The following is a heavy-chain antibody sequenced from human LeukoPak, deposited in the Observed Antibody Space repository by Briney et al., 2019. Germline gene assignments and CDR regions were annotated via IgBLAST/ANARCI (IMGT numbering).Heavy chain of an antibody. J-gene: IGHJ4*02. Sequence: GGSLRLSCAASGFTFSSYAMSWVRQAPGKGLEWVSAISGSGGSTYYADSVKGRFTISRDNSKNTLYLQMNSLRAEDTAVYYCAKSPQHIVVVTATRFFDYWGQGTLVTVSS. CDR1: GFTFSSYA. CDR2: ISGSGGST. V-gene: IGHV3-23*01. D-gene: IGHD2-21*02. CDR3: AKSPQHIVVVTATRFFDY.